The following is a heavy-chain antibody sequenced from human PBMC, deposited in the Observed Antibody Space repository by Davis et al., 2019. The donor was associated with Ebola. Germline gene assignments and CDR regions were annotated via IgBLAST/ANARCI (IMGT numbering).Heavy chain of an antibody. CDR3: ARSSFRVGASTGNWFDP. V-gene: IGHV3-48*01. Sequence: PGGSLRLSCEASGFTFTTSSMNWVRQAPGKGLEWISYISSSPNTIFYADSVRGRFTVSRDNAKNVVYLQMNSLKTEDTAVYYCARSSFRVGASTGNWFDPWGQGTLVTVTS. D-gene: IGHD1-26*01. J-gene: IGHJ5*02. CDR2: ISSSPNTI. CDR1: GFTFTTSS.